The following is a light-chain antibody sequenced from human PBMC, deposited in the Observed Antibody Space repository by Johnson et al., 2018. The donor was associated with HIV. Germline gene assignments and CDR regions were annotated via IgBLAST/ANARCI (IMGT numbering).Light chain of an antibody. V-gene: IGLV1-51*02. J-gene: IGLJ1*01. CDR1: SSNIGNNY. CDR2: ENN. Sequence: QSILTQPPSVSAAPGQKVTISCSGSSSNIGNNYVSWYQQLPGTAPKLLIYENNKRPSGIPDRFSGSKSGTSATLAIPGLQLGDEADYCCATWDSSLSTYVFGTGTKVTDL. CDR3: ATWDSSLSTYV.